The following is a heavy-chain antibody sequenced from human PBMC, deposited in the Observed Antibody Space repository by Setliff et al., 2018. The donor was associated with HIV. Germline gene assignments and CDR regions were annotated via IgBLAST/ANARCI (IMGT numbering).Heavy chain of an antibody. D-gene: IGHD2-21*01. V-gene: IGHV4-4*09. J-gene: IGHJ4*02. CDR2: ISSSGIT. Sequence: PSETLSLTCVVFDDSFSNYDWTWIRQSPGKTLEWIGYISSSGITNYNPSLRSRVTISIETSNTRFSLWLRSATAADTATYFCARLGRAIDDGGSSLRLDFWGQGMLVTVSS. CDR3: ARLGRAIDDGGSSLRLDF. CDR1: DDSFSNYD.